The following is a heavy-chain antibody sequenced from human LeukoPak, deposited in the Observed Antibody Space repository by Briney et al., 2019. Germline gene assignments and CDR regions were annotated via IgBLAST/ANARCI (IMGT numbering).Heavy chain of an antibody. V-gene: IGHV3-21*01. CDR2: ISSSSIYI. Sequence: PGGSLRLSCAASGFTFSSYTMQWVRQAPGKGLEWVSSISSSSIYIYYADSVKGRFTISRDNAKNSHYLQMNSLRAEDTAVYYCARKGWYSDLWGRGTLVSVSS. CDR3: ARKGWYSDL. J-gene: IGHJ2*01. CDR1: GFTFSSYT.